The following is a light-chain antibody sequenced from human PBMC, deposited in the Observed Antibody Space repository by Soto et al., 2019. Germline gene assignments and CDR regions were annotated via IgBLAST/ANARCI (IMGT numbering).Light chain of an antibody. CDR3: MQGLTTPLT. CDR2: LGS. Sequence: DIVLTQSPLSLPVTPGEPASISCRSSQSLLSSNGNNYLDWYLQKPGQSPQVLIYLGSNRASGVPDRFSGSGSGTDFTLEISRVEAEDVGVYCCMQGLTTPLTFGGGTKVDIK. V-gene: IGKV2-28*01. J-gene: IGKJ4*01. CDR1: QSLLSSNGNNY.